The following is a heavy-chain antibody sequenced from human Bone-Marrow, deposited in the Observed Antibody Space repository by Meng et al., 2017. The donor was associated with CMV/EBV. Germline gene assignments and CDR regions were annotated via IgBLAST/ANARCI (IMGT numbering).Heavy chain of an antibody. CDR2: IYSGGST. J-gene: IGHJ6*02. V-gene: IGHV3-53*01. CDR3: ARDLLQWLDPAYYYYGLDV. D-gene: IGHD6-19*01. CDR1: GFTVSSNY. Sequence: GESLKISCAASGFTVSSNYMSWVRQAPGKGLEWVSVIYSGGSTYYADSVKGRFTISRDNSKNSLYLQMNSLGADDTAVYYCARDLLQWLDPAYYYYGLDVWGQGTTVTVSS.